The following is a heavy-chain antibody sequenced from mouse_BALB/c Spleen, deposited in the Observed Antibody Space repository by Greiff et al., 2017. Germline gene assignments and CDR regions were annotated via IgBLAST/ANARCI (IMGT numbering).Heavy chain of an antibody. D-gene: IGHD2-4*01. V-gene: IGHV1-67*01. Sequence: VKLMESGPEVVRPGVSVKISCKGSGYTFTDYAMHWVKQSHAKSLEWIGVISTYNGNTNYNQKFKGKATMTVDKSSSTAYMELARLTSEDSAIYYCAREEGSTMITTTFDYWGQGTTLTVSS. J-gene: IGHJ2*01. CDR3: AREEGSTMITTTFDY. CDR2: ISTYNGNT. CDR1: GYTFTDYA.